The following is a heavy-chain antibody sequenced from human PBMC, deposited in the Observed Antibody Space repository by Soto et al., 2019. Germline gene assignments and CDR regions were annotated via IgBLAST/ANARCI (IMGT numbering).Heavy chain of an antibody. D-gene: IGHD2-8*01. CDR1: GFTFRNNV. CDR2: ITGSGRDT. J-gene: IGHJ4*02. V-gene: IGHV3-23*01. CDR3: AKNGLDNSPSAIDS. Sequence: TGGSLRLSCAASGFTFRNNVLSWVRQAPGKGLDWVSGITGSGRDTYYADSVKGRSTISRDNSKNMVFLQMNSLRAEDTALYYCAKNGLDNSPSAIDSWGPGTLVTVSS.